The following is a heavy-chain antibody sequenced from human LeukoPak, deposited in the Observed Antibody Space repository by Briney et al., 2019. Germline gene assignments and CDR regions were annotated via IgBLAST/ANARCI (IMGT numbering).Heavy chain of an antibody. CDR3: ARETVYDSSGYGSDY. Sequence: KSGGSLRLSCAASGFTLSDYYMSWIRQAPGKGLEWVSYISGSSTYTNYADSVKGRFTISRDNAKNSLYLQMNSLRAEDTAVYYCARETVYDSSGYGSDYWGQGTLVTVSS. J-gene: IGHJ4*02. V-gene: IGHV3-11*06. CDR1: GFTLSDYY. D-gene: IGHD3-22*01. CDR2: ISGSSTYT.